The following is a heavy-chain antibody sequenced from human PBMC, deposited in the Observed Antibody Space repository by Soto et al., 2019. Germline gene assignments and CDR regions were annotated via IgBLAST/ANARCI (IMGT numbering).Heavy chain of an antibody. CDR1: GYTFTGYY. J-gene: IGHJ4*02. CDR2: SNPNSGCT. D-gene: IGHD3-3*01. CDR3: PREKMSSKFGVAAFDS. Sequence: QVQLVQSGAEVKKPGASVKVSCKASGYTFTGYYMHWVRQAPGQGLEWMGWSNPNSGCTNYAHQFQGWVTMTRDTSTSTAYMELSRLLSDDTAAYYFPREKMSSKFGVAAFDSWGQGTLVSVSS. V-gene: IGHV1-2*04.